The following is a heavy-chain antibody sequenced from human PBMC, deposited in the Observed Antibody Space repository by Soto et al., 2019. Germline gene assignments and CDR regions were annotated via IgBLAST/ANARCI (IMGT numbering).Heavy chain of an antibody. CDR2: ISYSGST. V-gene: IGHV4-59*08. CDR1: GGSISSYY. J-gene: IGHJ5*02. Sequence: QVQLQESGPGLVKPSETLSLTCTVSGGSISSYYWSWIRQPPGKGLGWIGYISYSGSTNYNPSLKSRVTISVDTSKNQFSLKLSSVTAADTAVYYCARHRTIFGVVFSGNWFDPWGQGTLVTVSS. CDR3: ARHRTIFGVVFSGNWFDP. D-gene: IGHD3-3*01.